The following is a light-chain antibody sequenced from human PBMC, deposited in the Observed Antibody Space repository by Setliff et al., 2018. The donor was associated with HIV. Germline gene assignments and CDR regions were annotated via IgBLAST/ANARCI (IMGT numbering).Light chain of an antibody. V-gene: IGLV2-23*02. CDR1: SGDVGTYDL. CDR3: CSYASTIDNTWV. CDR2: EVH. J-gene: IGLJ3*02. Sequence: QCALAQPASVSGSPGQSITISCTGTSGDVGTYDLVSWYQQHPTKPPKLIIYEVHKRPSGISNRFSGSKSGTTASLTISGLQAEDEADYYCCSYASTIDNTWVFGGGTK.